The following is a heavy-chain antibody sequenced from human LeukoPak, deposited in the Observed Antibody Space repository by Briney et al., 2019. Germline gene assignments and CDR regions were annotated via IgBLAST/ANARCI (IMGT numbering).Heavy chain of an antibody. J-gene: IGHJ4*02. Sequence: GGSLRLSCAASGFTLSSYSMHWVRQAPGKGLEFVSAISKNGRNTYYGSSMKGRFTISRDISKNTLYLQMGSLRPEDMAVYYCARDTLGEGEDANYAVYYFDYWGQGSVVTVSS. V-gene: IGHV3-64*01. CDR2: ISKNGRNT. CDR1: GFTLSSYS. D-gene: IGHD4/OR15-4a*01. CDR3: ARDTLGEGEDANYAVYYFDY.